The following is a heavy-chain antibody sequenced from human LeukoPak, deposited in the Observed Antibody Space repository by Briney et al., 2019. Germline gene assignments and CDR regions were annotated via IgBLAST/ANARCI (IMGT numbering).Heavy chain of an antibody. Sequence: GGSLRLSCAASGFTFSSYWMSWVRQAPGKGLEWVANIKQDGSGKYYVDSVEGRFTISRDNAKNSLYLQMNSLRAEDTAVYYCARGYGSGWYDYWGQGTLVTVSS. D-gene: IGHD6-19*01. V-gene: IGHV3-7*05. CDR1: GFTFSSYW. CDR2: IKQDGSGK. CDR3: ARGYGSGWYDY. J-gene: IGHJ4*02.